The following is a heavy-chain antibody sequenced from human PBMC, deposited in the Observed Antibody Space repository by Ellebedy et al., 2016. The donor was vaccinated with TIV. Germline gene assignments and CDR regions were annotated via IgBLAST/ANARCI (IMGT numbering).Heavy chain of an antibody. CDR1: GFTFRSYD. D-gene: IGHD5-18*01. CDR3: ARVRFGDTAVDY. CDR2: IGTAGDT. V-gene: IGHV3-13*01. Sequence: GESLKISCAASGFTFRSYDMHWVRQATGKGLEWVSAIGTAGDTYYPGSVKGRFTISRENAKHSLHLQLNSLRADDTAVYYCARVRFGDTAVDYWGQGTLVTVSS. J-gene: IGHJ4*02.